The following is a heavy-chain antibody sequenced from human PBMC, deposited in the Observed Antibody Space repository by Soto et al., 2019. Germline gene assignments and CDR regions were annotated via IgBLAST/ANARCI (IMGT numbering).Heavy chain of an antibody. J-gene: IGHJ5*02. CDR3: ARDRVGYCSSTSCYRGISSWFEP. CDR2: IIPIFGTA. V-gene: IGHV1-69*13. D-gene: IGHD2-2*01. Sequence: ASVKVSCKASGCTFSSYAISWVRQAPGQGREWMGGIIPIFGTANYAQKFQGRVTITADESTITAYMELSSLRSEDTAVYYCARDRVGYCSSTSCYRGISSWFEPWGQGTLVTVSS. CDR1: GCTFSSYA.